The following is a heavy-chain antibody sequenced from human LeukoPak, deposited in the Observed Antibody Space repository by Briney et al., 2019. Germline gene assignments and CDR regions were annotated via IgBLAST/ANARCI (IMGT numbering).Heavy chain of an antibody. D-gene: IGHD5-12*01. Sequence: GGSLRLSCAASGFTSINYAMDWVRQAPGKGLEWVSVLIGSSGSTDYADSVKGRFTISRDNSKNTLFLQMNSLRAEDTAIYYCAKGAYDHIEIGYFDSWGQGTLVTVSS. V-gene: IGHV3-23*01. J-gene: IGHJ4*02. CDR1: GFTSINYA. CDR2: LIGSSGST. CDR3: AKGAYDHIEIGYFDS.